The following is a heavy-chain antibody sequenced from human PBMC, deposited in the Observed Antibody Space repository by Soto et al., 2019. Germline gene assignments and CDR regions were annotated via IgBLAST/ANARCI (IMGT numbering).Heavy chain of an antibody. V-gene: IGHV4-59*08. CDR3: ARHASYCSSTSCHTPFDY. CDR1: GGSISSYY. CDR2: IYYSGST. Sequence: SETLSLTCTVSGGSISSYYWSWIRQPPGKRLEWIGYIYYSGSTNYNPSLKSRVTISVDTSKNQFSLKLSSVTAADTAVYYCARHASYCSSTSCHTPFDYWGQGTLVTVSS. J-gene: IGHJ4*02. D-gene: IGHD2-2*02.